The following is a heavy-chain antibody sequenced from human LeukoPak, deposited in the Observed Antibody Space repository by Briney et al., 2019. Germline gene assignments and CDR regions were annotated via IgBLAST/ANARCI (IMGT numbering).Heavy chain of an antibody. V-gene: IGHV3-7*01. CDR1: GFTFSSYW. J-gene: IGHJ6*03. CDR3: ARSQMVRGVIITYPFYYYYYYMDV. CDR2: IKQDGSEK. D-gene: IGHD3-10*01. Sequence: GGSLRLSCAASGFTFSSYWMSWVRQAPGKGLEWVANIKQDGSEKYYVDSVKGRFTISRDNAKNSLYLQMNSLRAEDTAVYYCARSQMVRGVIITYPFYYYYYYMDVWGKGTTVTISS.